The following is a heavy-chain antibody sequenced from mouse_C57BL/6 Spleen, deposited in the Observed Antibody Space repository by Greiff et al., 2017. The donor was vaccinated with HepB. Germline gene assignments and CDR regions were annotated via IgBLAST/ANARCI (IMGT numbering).Heavy chain of an antibody. CDR1: GFTFSDYG. CDR2: ISSGSSTI. J-gene: IGHJ4*01. V-gene: IGHV5-17*01. CDR3: ARRYGSSYHYAMDY. Sequence: DVQLVESGGGLVKPGGSLKLSCAASGFTFSDYGMHWVRQAPEKGLEWVAYISSGSSTIYYADTVKGRFTISRDNAKNTLFLQMTSLRSEDTAMYYCARRYGSSYHYAMDYWGQGTSVTVSS. D-gene: IGHD1-1*01.